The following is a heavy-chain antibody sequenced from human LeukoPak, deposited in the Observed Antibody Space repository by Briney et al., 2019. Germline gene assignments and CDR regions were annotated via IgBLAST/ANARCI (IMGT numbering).Heavy chain of an antibody. Sequence: LPGGSLRLSCAASGFTFSSYAMSWVRQAPGKGLEWVSVISGSGGSTYYADSVKGRFTISRDNSKNTLYLQMNSLRAEDTAVYYCAKGERAYCGGDCYYDYWGQGTLVTVSS. CDR3: AKGERAYCGGDCYYDY. V-gene: IGHV3-23*01. J-gene: IGHJ4*02. D-gene: IGHD2-21*02. CDR2: ISGSGGST. CDR1: GFTFSSYA.